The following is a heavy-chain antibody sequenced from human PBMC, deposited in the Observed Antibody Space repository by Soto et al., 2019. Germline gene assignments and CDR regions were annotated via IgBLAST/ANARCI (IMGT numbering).Heavy chain of an antibody. D-gene: IGHD2-2*01. J-gene: IGHJ4*02. CDR1: GDSISSYY. CDR2: IYYRGST. Sequence: SETLSLTCTVSGDSISSYYWSWIRQPPGKGLEWIGYIYYRGSTNYNPSLKSRVTISVDTSKNQFSLKLSSVTAADTAIYYCAREEDGTIDYWGQGTLVTVSS. V-gene: IGHV4-59*01. CDR3: AREEDGTIDY.